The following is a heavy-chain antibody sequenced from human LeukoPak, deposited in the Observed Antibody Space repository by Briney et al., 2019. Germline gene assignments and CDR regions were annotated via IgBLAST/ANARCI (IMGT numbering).Heavy chain of an antibody. CDR3: AKDYYDSSGYDAFDI. Sequence: GGSLRLSCAASGFTFSSYSMNWVRQAPGKGLEWVALIRYDGRNKYYADSVKGRFTISRDNSKNTLYLQMNSLRAEDTAVYNCAKDYYDSSGYDAFDIWGQGTMVTVSS. CDR1: GFTFSSYS. J-gene: IGHJ3*02. D-gene: IGHD3-22*01. CDR2: IRYDGRNK. V-gene: IGHV3-30*02.